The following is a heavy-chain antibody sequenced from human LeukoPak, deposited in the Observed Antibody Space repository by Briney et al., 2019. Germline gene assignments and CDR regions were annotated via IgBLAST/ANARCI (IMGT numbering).Heavy chain of an antibody. CDR3: VRKNRDFNAAFDI. D-gene: IGHD2-21*02. CDR2: TYSDSST. J-gene: IGHJ3*02. V-gene: IGHV3-53*01. CDR1: GFTVSNNY. Sequence: GGSLRLPCAASGFTVSNNYMSWVRQAPGKGLEWVSITYSDSSTNYADSVKGRFTISRDTSQNTLSLQMNSLRAEDTAVYYCVRKNRDFNAAFDIWGQGTVVTVSS.